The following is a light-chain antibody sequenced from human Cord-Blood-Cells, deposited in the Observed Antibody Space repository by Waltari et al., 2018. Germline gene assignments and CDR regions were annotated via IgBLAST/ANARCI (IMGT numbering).Light chain of an antibody. CDR3: SSYTSSSTVV. CDR1: SSDGGGYNY. J-gene: IGLJ2*01. Sequence: QSALTQPASVSGSPGQSITISCTGTSSDGGGYNYVSWYQQHPGKAPKLMIYDVSNRPSGVSNRFSGSKSGNTASLTISVLQAEDEADYYCSSYTSSSTVVFGGGTKLTVL. CDR2: DVS. V-gene: IGLV2-14*01.